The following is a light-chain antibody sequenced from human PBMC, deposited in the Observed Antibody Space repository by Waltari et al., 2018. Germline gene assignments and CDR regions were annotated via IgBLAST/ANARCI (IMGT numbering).Light chain of an antibody. J-gene: IGKJ1*01. Sequence: DIQMTQSPSSLSASVEDRVTITGRASQKISSYLNWYQQKPGTAPRLLIYDASRFQSGVPSRFSGSGAGTDFTLTISSLQPEDFGTYYCQQTYTTPRTFGQGTKVETK. V-gene: IGKV1-39*01. CDR2: DAS. CDR1: QKISSY. CDR3: QQTYTTPRT.